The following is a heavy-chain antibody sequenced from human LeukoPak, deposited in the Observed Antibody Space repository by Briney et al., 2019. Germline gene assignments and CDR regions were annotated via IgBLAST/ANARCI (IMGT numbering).Heavy chain of an antibody. CDR2: IYYSGST. Sequence: SETLSLTCTVSGDSISSYYWSWIRQPPGKGLEWIGYIYYSGSTNYNPSLKSRVTISVDTSKNQFSLKLSSVAAADTAVYYCARGYGQMVWPLDYWGQGTLVTVSS. D-gene: IGHD3-10*01. V-gene: IGHV4-59*01. J-gene: IGHJ4*02. CDR1: GDSISSYY. CDR3: ARGYGQMVWPLDY.